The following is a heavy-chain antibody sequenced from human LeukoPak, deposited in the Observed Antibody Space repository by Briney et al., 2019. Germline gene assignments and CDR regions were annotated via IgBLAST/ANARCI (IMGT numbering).Heavy chain of an antibody. Sequence: ASVKVSCKASGYTFTSYDINWVRQATGQGLEWMGWMNPNSGNTGYAQKFQGRVTITRNTSISTAYMELSSLRFEDTAVYYCARGGAPEYYYYYYYMDVWGKGTTVTVSS. CDR2: MNPNSGNT. CDR1: GYTFTSYD. CDR3: ARGGAPEYYYYYYYMDV. J-gene: IGHJ6*03. V-gene: IGHV1-8*03. D-gene: IGHD3-16*01.